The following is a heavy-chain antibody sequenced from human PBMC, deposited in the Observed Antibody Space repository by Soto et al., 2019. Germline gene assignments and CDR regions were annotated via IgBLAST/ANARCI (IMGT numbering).Heavy chain of an antibody. CDR1: GFTFSSYA. CDR3: AKDNYGDYGAFDI. Sequence: EVQLLESGGGLVQPGGSLRLSCAASGFTFSSYAMSWVRQAPGKGLEWVSAISGSGGSTYYADSVKGRFTISRDNSKNTLYLQMNSLRAEDTAVYYCAKDNYGDYGAFDIWGQWTMVTVSS. J-gene: IGHJ3*02. V-gene: IGHV3-23*01. CDR2: ISGSGGST. D-gene: IGHD4-17*01.